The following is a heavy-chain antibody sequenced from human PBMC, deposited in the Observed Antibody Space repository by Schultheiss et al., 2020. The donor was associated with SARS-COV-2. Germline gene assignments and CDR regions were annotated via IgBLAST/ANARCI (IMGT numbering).Heavy chain of an antibody. J-gene: IGHJ6*02. CDR2: ISYDGSNK. CDR1: GFTFSSYA. Sequence: GGSLRLSCAASGFTFSSYAMHWVRQAPGKGLEWVAVISYDGSNKYYADSVKGRFTISRDNAKNSLYLQMNSLRAEDTAVYYCARDPVGYCSSTSCYPYYYYYYGMDVWGQGTTVTVSS. D-gene: IGHD2-2*01. CDR3: ARDPVGYCSSTSCYPYYYYYYGMDV. V-gene: IGHV3-30*04.